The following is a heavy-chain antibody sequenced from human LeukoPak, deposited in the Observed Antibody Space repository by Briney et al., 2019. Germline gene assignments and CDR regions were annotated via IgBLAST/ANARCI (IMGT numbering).Heavy chain of an antibody. Sequence: PGGSLRLSCGASGLTFSSYAMTWVRQAPGKGLEWVSGISGSGETTYYADSVKGRFTISRDNSKNTLYLQMNSLKRDDTAVYFCAKGDVGALNYWGQGTLVTVSP. CDR2: ISGSGETT. J-gene: IGHJ4*02. CDR1: GLTFSSYA. CDR3: AKGDVGALNY. V-gene: IGHV3-23*01. D-gene: IGHD3-16*01.